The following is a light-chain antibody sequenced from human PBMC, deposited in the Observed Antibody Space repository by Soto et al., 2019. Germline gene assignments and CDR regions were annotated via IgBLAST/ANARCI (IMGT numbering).Light chain of an antibody. CDR2: TNN. J-gene: IGLJ3*02. CDR3: ATWDDSLNGRV. Sequence: QSVLTQPPSTSGIPGQRVTISCSGSTSNIGSDTVSWYQQLPRTAPRLLMYTNNERPSDVPDRFSASKSGTSASLAISGLQSEDEGDYYCATWDDSLNGRVFGGGTRSPS. V-gene: IGLV1-44*01. CDR1: TSNIGSDT.